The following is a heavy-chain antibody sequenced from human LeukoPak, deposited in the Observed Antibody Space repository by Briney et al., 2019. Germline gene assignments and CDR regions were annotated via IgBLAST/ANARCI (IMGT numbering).Heavy chain of an antibody. CDR3: TPVMVEVRGL. V-gene: IGHV3-15*01. D-gene: IGHD2/OR15-2a*01. CDR2: IKYQNEGGTT. Sequence: GQSLSLSCAASGFTFNKAWKNWVRHPPGNGTEWGGRIKYQNEGGTTDYGSPEKGRHTISRDDSKNTLYQEMNSLRTDDTAIYYCTPVMVEVRGLWGEGTGDSVS. J-gene: IGHJ4*02. CDR1: GFTFNKAW.